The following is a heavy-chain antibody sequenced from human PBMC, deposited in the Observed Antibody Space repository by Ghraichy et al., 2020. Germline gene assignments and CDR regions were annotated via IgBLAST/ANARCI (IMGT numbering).Heavy chain of an antibody. Sequence: GGSLRLSCDTSGFTFTDYYMSWIRQAPGKGLEWVAYISSGSNSKYYADSLKGRFTITRDNAKKSVSLQMNSLRVEDTAVYYCARYWGSYYYYGGVDVWGQGTTVTVSS. CDR2: ISSGSNSK. V-gene: IGHV3-11*04. J-gene: IGHJ6*02. CDR1: GFTFTDYY. D-gene: IGHD1-26*01. CDR3: ARYWGSYYYYGGVDV.